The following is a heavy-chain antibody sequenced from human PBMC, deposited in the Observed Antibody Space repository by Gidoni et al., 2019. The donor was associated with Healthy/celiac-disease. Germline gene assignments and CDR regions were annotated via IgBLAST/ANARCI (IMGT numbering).Heavy chain of an antibody. CDR3: ARGGVDSDFWSGYYAFDY. D-gene: IGHD3-3*01. CDR1: GGTFSSYA. Sequence: QVQLVQSGAEVKKPGSSVKVSCKASGGTFSSYAISWVRQAPGQGLERMGGIIPIFGTANYAQKFQGRVTITADESTSTAYMELSSLRSEDTAVYYCARGGVDSDFWSGYYAFDYWGQGTLVTVSS. J-gene: IGHJ4*02. V-gene: IGHV1-69*01. CDR2: IIPIFGTA.